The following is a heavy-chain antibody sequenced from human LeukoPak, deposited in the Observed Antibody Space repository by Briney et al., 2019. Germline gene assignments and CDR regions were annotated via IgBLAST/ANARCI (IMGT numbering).Heavy chain of an antibody. CDR1: GFTFDDYA. CDR2: ISWNSGSI. CDR3: AREHYFYHMDG. Sequence: GGSLRVSCAASGFTFDDYAMHWVRQAPGKGLEWVSGISWNSGSIGYADSVKGRFTISRDNAKNSLYLQMNSLRAEDTAVYYCAREHYFYHMDGWGEGTTVTGSS. J-gene: IGHJ6*03. V-gene: IGHV3-9*01.